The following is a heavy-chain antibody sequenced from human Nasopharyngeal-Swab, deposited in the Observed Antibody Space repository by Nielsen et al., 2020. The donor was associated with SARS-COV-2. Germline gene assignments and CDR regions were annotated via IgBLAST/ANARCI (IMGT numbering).Heavy chain of an antibody. CDR3: ARDLWLETDYYYLGMDV. CDR1: GGTFSSYA. V-gene: IGHV1-69*04. J-gene: IGHJ6*02. D-gene: IGHD6-19*01. Sequence: SVKVSCKASGGTFSSYAITWVRQAPGQGLEWMGRIIPILDIGRYAQKFQGSVTITADKSTNTAYMELSSLTSEDTAVYYCARDLWLETDYYYLGMDVWGQGTTVTVSS. CDR2: IIPILDIG.